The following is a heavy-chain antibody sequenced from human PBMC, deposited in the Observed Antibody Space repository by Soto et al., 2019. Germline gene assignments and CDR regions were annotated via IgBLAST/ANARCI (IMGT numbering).Heavy chain of an antibody. CDR3: AKALRYFDWFDAFDI. CDR2: ISYDGSNK. CDR1: GFTFSSYG. J-gene: IGHJ3*02. D-gene: IGHD3-9*01. V-gene: IGHV3-30*18. Sequence: QVQLVESGGGVVQPGRSLRLSCAASGFTFSSYGMHWVRQAPGKGLEWVAVISYDGSNKYYADSVKGRFTISRDNSKNTLYLQMNSLRAEDTAVHYCAKALRYFDWFDAFDIWGQGTMVTVSS.